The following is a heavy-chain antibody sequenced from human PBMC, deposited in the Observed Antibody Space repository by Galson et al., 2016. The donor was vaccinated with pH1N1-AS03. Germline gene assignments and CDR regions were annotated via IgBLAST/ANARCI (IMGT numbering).Heavy chain of an antibody. CDR2: IVPVFGTT. Sequence: SVKGSCKASGGTFGNYAVSWVRLAPGQGLEWLGAIVPVFGTTNYAQTFQGRLTITADASTSTANMELSGLGLDDTALYYCTRGGAAHDYYYYGMDVWGRGTTVTVSS. J-gene: IGHJ6*02. CDR3: TRGGAAHDYYYYGMDV. D-gene: IGHD6-6*01. V-gene: IGHV1-69*13. CDR1: GGTFGNYA.